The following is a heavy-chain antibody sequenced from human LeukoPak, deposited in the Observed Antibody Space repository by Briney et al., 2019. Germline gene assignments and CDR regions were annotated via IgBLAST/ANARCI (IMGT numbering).Heavy chain of an antibody. D-gene: IGHD1-1*01. CDR3: ARALTTLTYEGY. J-gene: IGHJ4*02. CDR1: EFTFSSYW. CDR2: ISESGDVT. Sequence: GGSLRLSCAASEFTFSSYWMSWVRQAPGRGLEWVSVISESGDVTHYADAMKGRFTISRDNAKNTLNLQMNSLRAEDTAVYYCARALTTLTYEGYWGQGTLVTVSS. V-gene: IGHV3-23*01.